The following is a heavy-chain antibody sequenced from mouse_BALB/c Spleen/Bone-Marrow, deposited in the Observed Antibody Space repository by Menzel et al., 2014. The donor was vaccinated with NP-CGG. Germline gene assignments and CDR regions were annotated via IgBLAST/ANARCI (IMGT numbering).Heavy chain of an antibody. J-gene: IGHJ2*01. V-gene: IGHV14-1*02. CDR3: APEDGNYFDY. Sequence: VQLKESGAELVRPGALVKLSCKASGFNIKDYYMHWVKQRPEQGLEWIGWIDPENGNTIYDPKFQGKASITADTSSNTAYLQLSSLTSEDTAVNYCAPEDGNYFDYRGQGATLTLSS. D-gene: IGHD2-1*01. CDR2: IDPENGNT. CDR1: GFNIKDYY.